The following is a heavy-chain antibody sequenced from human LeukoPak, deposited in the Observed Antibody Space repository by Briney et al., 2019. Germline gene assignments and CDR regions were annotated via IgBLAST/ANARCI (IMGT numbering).Heavy chain of an antibody. D-gene: IGHD2-15*01. CDR2: ISYDGSNK. J-gene: IGHJ5*02. CDR1: GFTFSSYA. CDR3: ARARCSGGGCYSNNWFDP. Sequence: PGGSLRLSCAASGFTFSSYAMHWVRQAPGKGLEWGAVISYDGSNKYYADSVKGRFTISRDNSKNTLYLQMNSLRAEDTAVYYCARARCSGGGCYSNNWFDPWGQGTLVTVSS. V-gene: IGHV3-30*04.